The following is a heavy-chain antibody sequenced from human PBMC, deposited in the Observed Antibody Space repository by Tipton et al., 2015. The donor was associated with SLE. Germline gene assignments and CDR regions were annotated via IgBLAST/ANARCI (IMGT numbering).Heavy chain of an antibody. V-gene: IGHV3-33*01. Sequence: SLRLSCAAFGFNFRGHGMHWVRQAPGKGLEWVALIWYDGSAQYYADSVKGRFTISRDNFKGTLYLQIDGLRAEDTAVYYCARNNVNYYSDWGQGTVVTVSS. CDR2: IWYDGSAQ. J-gene: IGHJ4*02. D-gene: IGHD2/OR15-2a*01. CDR3: ARNNVNYYSD. CDR1: GFNFRGHG.